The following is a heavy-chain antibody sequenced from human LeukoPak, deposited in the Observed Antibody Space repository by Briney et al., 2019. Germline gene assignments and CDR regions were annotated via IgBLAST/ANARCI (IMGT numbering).Heavy chain of an antibody. CDR2: IIPILGIA. Sequence: SVKVSCKASGGTFSSYTISWVRQAPGQGLEWMGRIIPILGIANYAQKFQGRVTITADKSTSTAYMELSSLRSEDTAVYYCARDSNVEMATILPDYWGQGALVTVSS. J-gene: IGHJ4*02. V-gene: IGHV1-69*04. CDR3: ARDSNVEMATILPDY. D-gene: IGHD5-24*01. CDR1: GGTFSSYT.